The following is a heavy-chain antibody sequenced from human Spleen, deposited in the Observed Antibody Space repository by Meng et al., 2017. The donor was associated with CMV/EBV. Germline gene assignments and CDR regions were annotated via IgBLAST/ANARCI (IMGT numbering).Heavy chain of an antibody. Sequence: GESLKISCAASGFTFSSYWMYWVRQAPGKGLVWVSRINGDGRTTNYADSVKGRFTISRDNAKNTLFLQMNSLRAEDTAVYYCARDKACSSATCYTPYYHGMDVWGQGTTVTVSS. CDR3: ARDKACSSATCYTPYYHGMDV. CDR1: GFTFSSYW. CDR2: INGDGRTT. J-gene: IGHJ6*02. D-gene: IGHD2-2*02. V-gene: IGHV3-74*01.